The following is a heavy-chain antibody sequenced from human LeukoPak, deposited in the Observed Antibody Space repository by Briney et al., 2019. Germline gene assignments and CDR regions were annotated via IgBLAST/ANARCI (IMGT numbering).Heavy chain of an antibody. CDR2: TNPNSGNT. V-gene: IGHV1-8*02. Sequence: GASVKVSCKASGYTFTSYDINWVRQAPGQGLEWMGWTNPNSGNTGYAQRFQGRLTLTRDTSISTAYMELSGLRSDDTAVYYCARNVPKTGDFFYWGQGTLVTVSS. J-gene: IGHJ4*02. CDR1: GYTFTSYD. CDR3: ARNVPKTGDFFY. D-gene: IGHD7-27*01.